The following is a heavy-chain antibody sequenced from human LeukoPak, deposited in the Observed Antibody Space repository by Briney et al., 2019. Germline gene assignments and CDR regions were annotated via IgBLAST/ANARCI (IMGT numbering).Heavy chain of an antibody. D-gene: IGHD1-26*01. J-gene: IGHJ5*02. CDR1: GYTFTSYY. Sequence: ASVKVSCKASGYTFTSYYMHWVRQAPGQGLEWMGIINPSGGSTNYAQKFQGRVTITADESTSTAYMELSSLRSEDTAVYYCARVRRSGELLDAGRYNWFDPWGQGTLVTVSS. V-gene: IGHV1-46*01. CDR2: INPSGGST. CDR3: ARVRRSGELLDAGRYNWFDP.